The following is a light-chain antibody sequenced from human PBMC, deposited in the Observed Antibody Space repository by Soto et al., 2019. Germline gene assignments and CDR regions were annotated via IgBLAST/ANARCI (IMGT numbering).Light chain of an antibody. J-gene: IGLJ2*01. CDR1: SSNIGNNA. V-gene: IGLV1-36*01. CDR3: AAWDDSLKGVV. CDR2: YDD. Sequence: QSVLTQPPSVSDAPRQRVTISCSGSSSNIGNNAVNWYQQLPGKAPKLLIYYDDMLPSGVSDRFSGSKSGTSASLTISGLQSEDEADYYCAAWDDSLKGVVFGGGTKLTVL.